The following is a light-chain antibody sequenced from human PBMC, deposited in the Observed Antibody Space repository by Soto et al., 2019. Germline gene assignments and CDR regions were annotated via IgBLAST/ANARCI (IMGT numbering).Light chain of an antibody. CDR3: QQSYSSPQT. Sequence: EIVMTQSPATLSVSPGERATLSCRASQSVSSNVAWYQQIPGQTPRLLIYGASTRATGIPVRFSGSGSGTDFTLTINSLQPQDFATYFCQQSYSSPQTFGQGTKVDIK. CDR1: QSVSSN. CDR2: GAS. V-gene: IGKV3-15*01. J-gene: IGKJ1*01.